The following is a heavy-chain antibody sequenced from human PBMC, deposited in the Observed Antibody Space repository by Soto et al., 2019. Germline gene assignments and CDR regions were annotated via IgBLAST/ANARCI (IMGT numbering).Heavy chain of an antibody. Sequence: PSETLSLTCTVSGGSISSGAYCWSWIRQHPGKGLEWIGYISYSGTTYYNPSLKSRVIVSVDTSKNQFSLTLSSVTAADTALYFCARKCTYGPTLNWFDPWGQGTLVTVSS. CDR3: ARKCTYGPTLNWFDP. J-gene: IGHJ5*02. V-gene: IGHV4-31*03. D-gene: IGHD3-10*01. CDR1: GGSISSGAYC. CDR2: ISYSGTT.